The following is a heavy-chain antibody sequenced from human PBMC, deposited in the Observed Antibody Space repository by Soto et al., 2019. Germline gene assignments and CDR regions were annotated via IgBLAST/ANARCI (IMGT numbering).Heavy chain of an antibody. CDR2: IKSKTANGIT. J-gene: IGHJ4*02. CDR3: TTEGPGYCSGGSCYAIDY. V-gene: IGHV3-15*01. Sequence: EVQLVESGGGLVKPGGSLRLSCAASGFTFSNAWMCWVRQAPGKGLEWDGRIKSKTANGITDYAAPVQGRVTISRDESKNTLYLQMISLKTEDTSAYYCTTEGPGYCSGGSCYAIDYWGQGTLVTVSS. D-gene: IGHD2-15*01. CDR1: GFTFSNAW.